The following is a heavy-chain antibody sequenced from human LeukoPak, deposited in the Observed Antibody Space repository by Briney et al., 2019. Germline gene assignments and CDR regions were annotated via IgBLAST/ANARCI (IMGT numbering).Heavy chain of an antibody. CDR1: GYSISSGYY. CDR3: ARGYYAPPVGYYYMDV. CDR2: SGST. V-gene: IGHV4-38-2*02. J-gene: IGHJ6*03. D-gene: IGHD3-10*01. Sequence: SETPSLTCTVSGYSISSGYYWGWIRQPPGKGLEWIGSGSTTYNPSLKSRVTMSVDTSKNQFSLKLSSVTAADTAVYYCARGYYAPPVGYYYMDVWGQGTTVSVSS.